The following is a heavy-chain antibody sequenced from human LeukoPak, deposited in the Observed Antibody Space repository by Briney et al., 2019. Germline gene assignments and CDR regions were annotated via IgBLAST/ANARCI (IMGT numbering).Heavy chain of an antibody. Sequence: SQTLSLACAISGDFVSSNSATWNWIRQSPSSGVEWLGRTYHRSKWYNDYAVSVKSRITINPDTSKNQFSLQLNSVTPEDTAVYYCARDQGGVFDYWGQGTLVTVSS. CDR3: ARDQGGVFDY. J-gene: IGHJ4*02. CDR1: GDFVSSNSAT. CDR2: TYHRSKWYN. D-gene: IGHD3-16*01. V-gene: IGHV6-1*01.